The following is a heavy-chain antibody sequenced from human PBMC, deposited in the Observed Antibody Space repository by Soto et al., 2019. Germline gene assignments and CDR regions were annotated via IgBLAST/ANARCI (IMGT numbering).Heavy chain of an antibody. V-gene: IGHV5-51*01. Sequence: PGESLKISCKGSGYSFTSYWIGWVRQMPGKGLEWMGIIYPGDSDTRYSPSFQGQGTISADKSISTAYLQWSSLKASDTAMYYCARHLVVYGDILYGMDVWGQGTTVTVSS. CDR3: ARHLVVYGDILYGMDV. J-gene: IGHJ6*02. D-gene: IGHD4-17*01. CDR1: GYSFTSYW. CDR2: IYPGDSDT.